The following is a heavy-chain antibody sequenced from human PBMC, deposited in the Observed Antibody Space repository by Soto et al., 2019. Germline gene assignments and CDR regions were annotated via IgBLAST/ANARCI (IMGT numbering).Heavy chain of an antibody. CDR3: ARSLWFGELH. D-gene: IGHD3-10*01. CDR1: GFSLSTTGVG. Sequence: QITLKESGPTLVKPTQTLTLTCSFSGFSLSTTGVGVGWIRQSPGKALEWLAIIYWDNDKRYSPSLKSRVTITKDTSTTPVVLTVTNLDPVDTGTYYCARSLWFGELHWGQGALVTVSS. J-gene: IGHJ4*02. CDR2: IYWDNDK. V-gene: IGHV2-5*02.